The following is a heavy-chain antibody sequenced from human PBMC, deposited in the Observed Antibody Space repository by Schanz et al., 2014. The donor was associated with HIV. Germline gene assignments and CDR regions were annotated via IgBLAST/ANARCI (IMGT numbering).Heavy chain of an antibody. CDR1: GGTFMTYA. D-gene: IGHD6-13*01. CDR3: ARRYSSSWYYFDS. J-gene: IGHJ4*02. V-gene: IGHV1-69*06. Sequence: QVQLVQSGAEVKKPGSSVKVSCKASGGTFMTYAISWVRQAPGQGLEWMGGIIPVFGTTNYAQKFQGRVTMTTDTSTSTVYLELRSLRSDDTAMYYCARRYSSSWYYFDSWGQGTLVTVSS. CDR2: IIPVFGTT.